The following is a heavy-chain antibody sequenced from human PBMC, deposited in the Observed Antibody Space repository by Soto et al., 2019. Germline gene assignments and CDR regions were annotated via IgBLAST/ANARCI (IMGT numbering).Heavy chain of an antibody. CDR2: ISYDGSNK. CDR3: ARDPYHDYGDYEYTANAFDI. V-gene: IGHV3-30-3*01. CDR1: GFTFSSYA. J-gene: IGHJ3*02. D-gene: IGHD4-17*01. Sequence: QVQLVESGGGVVQPGRSLRLSCAASGFTFSSYAMHWVRQAPGKGLEWVAVISYDGSNKYYADSVKGRFTISRDNSKNPLYLQMNSLRAEDTAVYYCARDPYHDYGDYEYTANAFDIWGQGTMVTVSS.